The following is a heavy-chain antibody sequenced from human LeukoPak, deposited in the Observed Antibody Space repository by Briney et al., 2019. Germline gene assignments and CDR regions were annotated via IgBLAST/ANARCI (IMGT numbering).Heavy chain of an antibody. Sequence: SQTLSLTRTVSGGSISSSGYYWNWIRQHPGKGLEWIGYIYYSGSTFYNPSLKSRVIISVDTSKNQFSLKLSSVTAADTAVYYCAREGGSSWHWGQGTPVTVSS. D-gene: IGHD6-13*01. CDR2: IYYSGST. CDR3: AREGGSSWH. J-gene: IGHJ4*02. V-gene: IGHV4-31*03. CDR1: GGSISSSGYY.